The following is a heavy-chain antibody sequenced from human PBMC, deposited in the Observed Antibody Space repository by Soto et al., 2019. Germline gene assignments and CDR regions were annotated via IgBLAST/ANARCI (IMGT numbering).Heavy chain of an antibody. D-gene: IGHD2-21*02. J-gene: IGHJ2*01. Sequence: EVQLVESGGGLVQPGGSLKLSCAASGFTFSGSAMHWVRQASGKGLEWVGRIRSKANNYATVYAASVKGRFTISRDDSKNTAHLQMNSPKTEDTAVYYCARHALQYCGGDCYLLPYFDLWGRGTLVTVSS. CDR1: GFTFSGSA. V-gene: IGHV3-73*02. CDR3: ARHALQYCGGDCYLLPYFDL. CDR2: IRSKANNYAT.